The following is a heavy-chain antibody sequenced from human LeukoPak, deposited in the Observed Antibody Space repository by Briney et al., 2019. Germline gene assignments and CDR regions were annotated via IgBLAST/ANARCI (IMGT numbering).Heavy chain of an antibody. CDR1: GFTFSSYW. CDR3: AREGTSSSPTFDY. V-gene: IGHV3-7*01. D-gene: IGHD6-6*01. Sequence: GGSLRLSCAASGFTFSSYWMSRVRQAPGKGLEWVANIKQDGSEKYYVDSVKGRFTISRDNAKNSLYLQMNSLRAEDTAVYYCAREGTSSSPTFDYWGQGTLVTVSS. CDR2: IKQDGSEK. J-gene: IGHJ4*02.